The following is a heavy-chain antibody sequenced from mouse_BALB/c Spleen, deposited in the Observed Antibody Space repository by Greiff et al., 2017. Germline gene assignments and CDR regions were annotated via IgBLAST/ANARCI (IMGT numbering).Heavy chain of an antibody. CDR3: ARDYYGNYGGAMDY. J-gene: IGHJ4*01. D-gene: IGHD2-1*01. CDR2: ISSGSSTI. CDR1: GFTFSSFG. Sequence: EVQVVESGGGLVQPGGSRKLSCAASGFTFSSFGMHWVRQAPEKGLEWVAYISSGSSTIYYADTVKGRFTISRDNPKNTLFLQMTSLRSEDTAMYYCARDYYGNYGGAMDYWGQGTSVTVSS. V-gene: IGHV5-17*02.